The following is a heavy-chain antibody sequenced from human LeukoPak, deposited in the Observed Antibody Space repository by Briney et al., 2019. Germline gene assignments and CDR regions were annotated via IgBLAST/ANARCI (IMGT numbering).Heavy chain of an antibody. V-gene: IGHV3-48*03. CDR2: ISSSGSTI. CDR1: GFTFSSYE. CDR3: ARERDYYDSSRGLDY. J-gene: IGHJ4*02. D-gene: IGHD3-22*01. Sequence: GGSLRLSCAASGFTFSSYEMNWVRQAPGKGLEWVSYISSSGSTIYYVDSVKGRFTISRDNAKNSLYLQMNSLRAEDTAVYYCARERDYYDSSRGLDYWGQGTLVTVSS.